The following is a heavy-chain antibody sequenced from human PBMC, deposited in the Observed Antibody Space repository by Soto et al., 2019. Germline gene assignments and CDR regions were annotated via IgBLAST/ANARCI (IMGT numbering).Heavy chain of an antibody. CDR2: INHSGST. CDR1: GGSFSGYY. V-gene: IGHV4-34*01. D-gene: IGHD6-13*01. CDR3: ATTAAATYYYYYYGMDV. J-gene: IGHJ6*02. Sequence: QVQLQQWGAGLLKSSETLSLTCAVYGGSFSGYYWSWIRQPPGKGLEWIGEINHSGSTNYNPSLKSRVTISVDTSKNQFSLKLSSVTAADTAVYYCATTAAATYYYYYYGMDVWGQGTTVTVSS.